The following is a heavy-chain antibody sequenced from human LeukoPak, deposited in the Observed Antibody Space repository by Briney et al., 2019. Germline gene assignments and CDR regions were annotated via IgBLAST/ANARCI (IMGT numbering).Heavy chain of an antibody. CDR1: GYTFTGYY. Sequence: ASVKVSCKASGYTFTGYYMHWVRQAPGQGLEWMGWINPNSGGTNYAQKFQGRVTMTRDTSISTAYMELSRLRSDDTAVYYCARQYYDYVWGSYRPYYYYMDVWGKGTTVTVSS. D-gene: IGHD3-16*02. CDR2: INPNSGGT. V-gene: IGHV1-2*02. CDR3: ARQYYDYVWGSYRPYYYYMDV. J-gene: IGHJ6*03.